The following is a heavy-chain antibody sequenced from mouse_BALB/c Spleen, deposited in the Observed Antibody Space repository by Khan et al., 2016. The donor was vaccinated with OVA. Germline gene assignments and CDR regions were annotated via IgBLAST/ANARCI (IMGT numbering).Heavy chain of an antibody. J-gene: IGHJ2*01. Sequence: VQLKESGAELGRPGSSVKLSCKTSGFTFTSYGIKWVKQRPGQGLEWIGYIYPGNGYTVYNEKFQGKATLTSDTSSSTAYMQLRGLTSEDSAIYFCAAAYYRNYFDYWGQGTTLTVSS. CDR1: GFTFTSYG. CDR3: AAAYYRNYFDY. CDR2: IYPGNGYT. D-gene: IGHD2-14*01. V-gene: IGHV1S134*01.